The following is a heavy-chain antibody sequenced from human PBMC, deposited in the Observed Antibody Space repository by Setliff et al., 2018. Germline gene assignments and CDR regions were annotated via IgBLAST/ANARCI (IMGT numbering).Heavy chain of an antibody. Sequence: QAGGSLRLSCSASGSTISSCWMRWVRQAPGKGLEWVSSIHGEGFDTYYADSVKGRFTISRDNSKNTLYLQMNSLRAEDTAVYYCAKNGFGVVALGVNNWFDPWGQGTLVTVSS. CDR3: AKNGFGVVALGVNNWFDP. J-gene: IGHJ5*02. D-gene: IGHD3-10*01. CDR1: GSTISSCW. V-gene: IGHV3-23*01. CDR2: IHGEGFDT.